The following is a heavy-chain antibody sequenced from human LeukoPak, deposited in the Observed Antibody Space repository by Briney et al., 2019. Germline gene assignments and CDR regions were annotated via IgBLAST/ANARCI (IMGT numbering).Heavy chain of an antibody. V-gene: IGHV3-74*01. CDR1: GFNLNSFY. CDR2: IRMDGTST. J-gene: IGHJ4*02. Sequence: PGGSLRLSCVVSGFNLNSFYMDWVRQAPGKGLVWVSGIRMDGTSTGYADSVQGRFSISRETDKNTVYLQMNSLRPDDTGVYFCARGNWGPEFWGQGTLVTVSS. D-gene: IGHD3-16*01. CDR3: ARGNWGPEF.